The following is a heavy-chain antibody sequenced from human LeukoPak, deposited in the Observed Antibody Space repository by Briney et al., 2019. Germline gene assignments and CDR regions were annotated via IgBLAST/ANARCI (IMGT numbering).Heavy chain of an antibody. J-gene: IGHJ4*02. V-gene: IGHV3-21*01. D-gene: IGHD6-19*01. CDR2: ISSSSSYI. CDR1: GFTFSSYS. CDR3: ARLYSSGWTGLYY. Sequence: PGGSLRLSCAASGFTFSSYSMNWVRQAPGKGLEWVSSISSSSSYIYYADSVKGRFTISRDNAKNSLYLQMNSLRAEDTAVYYCARLYSSGWTGLYYWGQGTLVTVSS.